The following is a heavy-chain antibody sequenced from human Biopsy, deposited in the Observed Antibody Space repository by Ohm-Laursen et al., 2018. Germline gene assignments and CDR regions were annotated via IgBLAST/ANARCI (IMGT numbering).Heavy chain of an antibody. CDR1: GYTFSDYI. Sequence: VSSVKVSCNASGYTFSDYILNWVRQAPGQGLEWMGWINTRRGDTNYAQKFQGRVTMTRDTSTTTVFMELTSLRSDDTAMYYCARVEDSTRHWYFDLWGRGTLVTVSS. D-gene: IGHD2-2*01. J-gene: IGHJ2*01. CDR3: ARVEDSTRHWYFDL. CDR2: INTRRGDT. V-gene: IGHV1-18*01.